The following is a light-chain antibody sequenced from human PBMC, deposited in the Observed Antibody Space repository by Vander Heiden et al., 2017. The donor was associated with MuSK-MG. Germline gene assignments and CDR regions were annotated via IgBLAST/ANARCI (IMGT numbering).Light chain of an antibody. CDR3: LAWDSTTRI. CDR1: KLGGKY. V-gene: IGLV3-1*01. J-gene: IGLJ1*01. Sequence: SYEVIQSPSVSVSPGQTVTITCSGDKLGGKYVSWYQQKPGQPPVLVIYHDFKRPSGIPERFSGSNSGNTAALTISEVQALDEADFYCLAWDSTTRIFGPGTKVNGL. CDR2: HDF.